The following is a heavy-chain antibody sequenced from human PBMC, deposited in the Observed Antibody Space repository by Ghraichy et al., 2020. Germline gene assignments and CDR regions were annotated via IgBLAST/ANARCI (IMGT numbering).Heavy chain of an antibody. J-gene: IGHJ4*02. CDR1: GFTFSSYA. D-gene: IGHD1-26*01. CDR3: AKDADRWELNFVGYYFDY. Sequence: GGSLRLSCAASGFTFSSYAMSWVRQAPGKGLEWVSAISGSGGSTYYADSVKGRFTISRDNSKNTLYLQMNSLRAEDTAVYYCAKDADRWELNFVGYYFDYWGQGTLVTVSS. CDR2: ISGSGGST. V-gene: IGHV3-23*01.